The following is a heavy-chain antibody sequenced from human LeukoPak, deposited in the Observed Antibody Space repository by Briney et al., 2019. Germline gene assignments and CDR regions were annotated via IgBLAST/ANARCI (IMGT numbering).Heavy chain of an antibody. Sequence: GGSLRLSCAASGFTFSSYGMHWVRQAQGKGLEWVAIISYDGSNKYYAESVKGRFTISRDKSKNTLYVQMSLLRPDDTAVYYCARDGGAYFDYWGQGTLVTVSS. D-gene: IGHD1-26*01. J-gene: IGHJ4*02. CDR1: GFTFSSYG. CDR2: ISYDGSNK. V-gene: IGHV3-30*03. CDR3: ARDGGAYFDY.